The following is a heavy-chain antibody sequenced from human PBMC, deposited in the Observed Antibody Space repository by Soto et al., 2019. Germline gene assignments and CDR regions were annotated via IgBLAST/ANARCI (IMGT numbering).Heavy chain of an antibody. CDR2: IYYSGST. D-gene: IGHD3-16*01. Sequence: QVQLQESGPGLVKPSQTLSLTCTVSGGSISSGDYYWSWIRQPPGKGLEWIGYIYYSGSTYYNPSLKSRVTISVDTSKNQFSLKLSSVTAADTAVYYCATTFRRGRFSSTFGYWGQGTLVTVSS. V-gene: IGHV4-30-4*01. J-gene: IGHJ4*02. CDR1: GGSISSGDYY. CDR3: ATTFRRGRFSSTFGY.